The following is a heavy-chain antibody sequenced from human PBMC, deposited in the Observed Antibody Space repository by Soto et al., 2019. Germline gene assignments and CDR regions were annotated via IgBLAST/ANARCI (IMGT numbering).Heavy chain of an antibody. V-gene: IGHV3-23*01. D-gene: IGHD1-1*01. CDR1: GFTFSTYA. Sequence: EVQLLESGGGLVQPGGSLRLSCAASGFTFSTYAMSWVRQAPGKGLEWVSGLFGSGGGISYADSVKGRFTISRDNSNNVLYLQMQSLRVEDTAVYYCVKDRQLDGRWPFDHWGQGTLVTVSS. CDR3: VKDRQLDGRWPFDH. CDR2: LFGSGGGI. J-gene: IGHJ4*02.